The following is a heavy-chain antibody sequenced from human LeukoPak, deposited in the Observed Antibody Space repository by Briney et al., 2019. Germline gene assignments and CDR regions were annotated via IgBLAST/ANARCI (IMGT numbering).Heavy chain of an antibody. D-gene: IGHD6-13*01. J-gene: IGHJ6*02. CDR2: ISSSSSYI. Sequence: GGSLRLSCAASGFTFSSYSMNWVRQAPGKGLEWVSSISSSSSYIYYADSVKGRFTISRDNAKNSLYLQMNSLRAEDTAVYYCARQYSSSWTNYYYYGMDVWGQGTTVTVSS. V-gene: IGHV3-21*01. CDR1: GFTFSSYS. CDR3: ARQYSSSWTNYYYYGMDV.